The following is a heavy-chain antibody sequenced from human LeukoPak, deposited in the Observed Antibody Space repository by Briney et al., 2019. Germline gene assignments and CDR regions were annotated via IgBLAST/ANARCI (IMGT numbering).Heavy chain of an antibody. CDR1: GFSFSNYG. Sequence: GGSLRLSCAASGFSFSNYGMNWVRQAPGKGLEWVPGITGNGATTYYADSVKGRFTISRDNSRNTVYLQMNSLRAEDTAVYYCATDYYYDSSGSYYTVDYWGQGTLVTVSS. J-gene: IGHJ4*02. V-gene: IGHV3-23*01. CDR3: ATDYYYDSSGSYYTVDY. D-gene: IGHD3-22*01. CDR2: ITGNGATT.